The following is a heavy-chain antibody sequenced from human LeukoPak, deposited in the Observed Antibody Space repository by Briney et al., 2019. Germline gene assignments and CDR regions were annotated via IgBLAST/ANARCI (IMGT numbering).Heavy chain of an antibody. CDR2: IRPNSGGT. CDR3: ARAGAYTRLDY. Sequence: ASVKVSCKASGYTFGAYYMYWVRQAPGQGLEWMGWIRPNSGGTNYTQKFQGRVTMTRDTSINTAYMELSRLRSDDTAVYYCARAGAYTRLDYWGQGTLVTVSS. D-gene: IGHD1-1*01. CDR1: GYTFGAYY. J-gene: IGHJ4*02. V-gene: IGHV1-2*02.